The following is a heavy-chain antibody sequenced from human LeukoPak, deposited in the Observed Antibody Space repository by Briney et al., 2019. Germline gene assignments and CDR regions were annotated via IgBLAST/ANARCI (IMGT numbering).Heavy chain of an antibody. J-gene: IGHJ5*02. D-gene: IGHD3-3*01. CDR3: ARDASPYDSINWFDP. CDR2: ISGTSSYR. CDR1: GFTVSSNY. V-gene: IGHV3-21*01. Sequence: PGGSLRLSCAASGFTVSSNYMSWVRQAPGKGLEWVSSISGTSSYRYYAESVKGRFSISRDDATNSVYLQMNSLRVEDTAVYYCARDASPYDSINWFDPWGQGTLVTVSS.